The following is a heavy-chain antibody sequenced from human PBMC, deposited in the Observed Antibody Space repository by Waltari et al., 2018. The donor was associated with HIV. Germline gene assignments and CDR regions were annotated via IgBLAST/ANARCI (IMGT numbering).Heavy chain of an antibody. CDR2: IWYDGSNK. V-gene: IGHV3-33*01. J-gene: IGHJ4*02. Sequence: QVQLVESGGGVVQPGRSLRLSCAASGFTFSSSGMHWVRQAPGKGLEWVAVIWYDGSNKYYADSVKGRFTISRDNSKNTLYLQMNSLRAEDTAVYYCARDWGAAVGTHIDYWGQGTLVTVSS. CDR1: GFTFSSSG. CDR3: ARDWGAAVGTHIDY. D-gene: IGHD6-13*01.